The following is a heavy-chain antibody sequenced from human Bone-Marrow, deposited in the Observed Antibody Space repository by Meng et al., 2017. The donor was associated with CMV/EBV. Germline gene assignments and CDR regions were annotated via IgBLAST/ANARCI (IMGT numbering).Heavy chain of an antibody. CDR2: ISGYTGNI. CDR1: GYTFTSFG. V-gene: IGHV1-18*01. CDR3: ARGRIAARAYYGMDV. J-gene: IGHJ6*02. Sequence: ASVKVSCKASGYTFTSFGISWVRQAPGQGLEWMGWISGYTGNISYAQKFQGRVTITTDTSTSTAYMELSRLRSDDTAVYYCARGRIAARAYYGMDVWGQGTTVTVSS. D-gene: IGHD6-6*01.